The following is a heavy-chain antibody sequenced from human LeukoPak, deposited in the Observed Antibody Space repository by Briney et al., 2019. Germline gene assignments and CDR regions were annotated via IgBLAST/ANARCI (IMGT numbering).Heavy chain of an antibody. CDR2: ISSGSFI. D-gene: IGHD2-15*01. J-gene: IGHJ2*01. CDR3: ARLMFIAVGNWYFDL. V-gene: IGHV3-21*01. Sequence: GGSLRLSCAASGFTFRNFGFIWVRQAPGKGLEWISSISSGSFIYYADAVKARFTISRDNTKDSLSLQMNSLRADDTAVYYCARLMFIAVGNWYFDLWGRGTLVTVSS. CDR1: GFTFRNFG.